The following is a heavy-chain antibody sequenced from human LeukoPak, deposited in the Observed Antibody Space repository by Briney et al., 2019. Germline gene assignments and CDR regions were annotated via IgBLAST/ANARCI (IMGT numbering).Heavy chain of an antibody. D-gene: IGHD6-19*01. CDR3: TRLSPQFPGIAGDGKNKWFDP. V-gene: IGHV3-73*01. Sequence: GGSLKLSCAASGFTLSGSAMHCVRQASGKGLEWGGRIRSKAKSYATSYAASVKGRFNVSRDDSKNTAYPQMNNIKTEDTAVYYCTRLSPQFPGIAGDGKNKWFDPWGQGTLVTVSS. CDR1: GFTLSGSA. J-gene: IGHJ5*02. CDR2: IRSKAKSYAT.